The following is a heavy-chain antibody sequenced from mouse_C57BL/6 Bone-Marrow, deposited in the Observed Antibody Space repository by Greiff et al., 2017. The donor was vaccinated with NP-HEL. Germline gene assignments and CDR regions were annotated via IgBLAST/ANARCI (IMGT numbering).Heavy chain of an antibody. CDR1: GYTFTSYW. Sequence: QVQLQQPGAELVKPGASVKLSCKASGYTFTSYWMHWVKQRPGQGLEWIGLIHPNSGSTNYNEKFKSKATLTVDKSSSTAYMQLSSLTSEDSAVYYCARGEDYYGSSGYWYFDVWGTGTTVTVSS. V-gene: IGHV1-64*01. D-gene: IGHD1-1*01. CDR2: IHPNSGST. CDR3: ARGEDYYGSSGYWYFDV. J-gene: IGHJ1*03.